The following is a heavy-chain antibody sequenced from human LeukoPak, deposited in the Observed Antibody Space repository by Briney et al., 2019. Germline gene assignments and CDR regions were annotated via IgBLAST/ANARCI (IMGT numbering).Heavy chain of an antibody. CDR2: ISAYNGNT. D-gene: IGHD2-2*01. CDR3: ATSHVAGGIVVVPAAQPHGGGAFDI. J-gene: IGHJ3*02. V-gene: IGHV1-18*01. Sequence: GASVKVSCKASGYTFTSYGISWVRQAPGQGLEWMGWISAYNGNTNYAQKLQGRVTMTTDTSTSTAYMELSSLRSEDTAVYYCATSHVAGGIVVVPAAQPHGGGAFDIWGQGTMVTVSS. CDR1: GYTFTSYG.